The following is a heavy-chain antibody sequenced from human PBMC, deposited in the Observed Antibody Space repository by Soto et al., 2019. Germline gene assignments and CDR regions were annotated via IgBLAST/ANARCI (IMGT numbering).Heavy chain of an antibody. CDR1: GFTFSSYA. CDR2: ISGSGGST. D-gene: IGHD2-21*01. CDR3: AKGGHIVVANALGYFQH. J-gene: IGHJ1*01. V-gene: IGHV3-23*01. Sequence: EVQLLESGGGLVQPGGSLRLSCAASGFTFSSYAMSWVRQAPGKGLEWVSAISGSGGSTYYADSVKVRFTISRDNSKNQLYLQRNSLRAEDTAVYYCAKGGHIVVANALGYFQHWGQGTLVTVSS.